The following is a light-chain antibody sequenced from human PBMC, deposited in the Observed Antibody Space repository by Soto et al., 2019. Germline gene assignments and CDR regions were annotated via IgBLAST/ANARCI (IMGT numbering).Light chain of an antibody. Sequence: QSALTQPASVSGSPGQSITISCTGTSSDVGVYNYVSWYQQHPGKAPKLMIYEVSNRPSGVSNRFSGSKSGNTASLTISGLQAEDEADYSCSSYTSSSTLYVFGTGTKLTVL. CDR2: EVS. J-gene: IGLJ1*01. CDR3: SSYTSSSTLYV. CDR1: SSDVGVYNY. V-gene: IGLV2-14*01.